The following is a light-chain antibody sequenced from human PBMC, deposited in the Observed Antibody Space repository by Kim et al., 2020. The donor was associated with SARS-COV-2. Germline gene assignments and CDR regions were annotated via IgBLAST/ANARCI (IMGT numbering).Light chain of an antibody. CDR3: QTWGTGIRV. Sequence: SVKLTCTLSSGHGSYAIAWHQQQPEKGPRYLMKLNSDGSHSKGDGIPDRFSGSSSGAGRYLTISSLQSEDEADYYCQTWGTGIRVFGGGTQLTVL. CDR1: SGHGSYA. J-gene: IGLJ3*02. CDR2: LNSDGSH. V-gene: IGLV4-69*01.